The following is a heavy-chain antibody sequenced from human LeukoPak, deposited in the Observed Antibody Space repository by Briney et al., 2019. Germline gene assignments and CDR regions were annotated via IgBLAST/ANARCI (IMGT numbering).Heavy chain of an antibody. D-gene: IGHD6-13*01. CDR1: GFTFSSYG. Sequence: PGGSLRLSCAASGFTFSSYGMNWVRQAPGKGLEWVSALSSSGSTTYYADSVKGRFTISRDNSKNTLFLEMNSLRAEDTAVYYCSKAGYTSSLPLDYWGEGTHVTASS. CDR3: SKAGYTSSLPLDY. CDR2: LSSSGSTT. J-gene: IGHJ4*02. V-gene: IGHV3-23*01.